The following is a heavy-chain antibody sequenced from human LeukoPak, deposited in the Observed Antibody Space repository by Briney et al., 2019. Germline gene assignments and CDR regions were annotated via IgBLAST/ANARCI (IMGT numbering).Heavy chain of an antibody. Sequence: SGPTLLNPTPSLTLTCTFSGFSLSTSGVGVGWIRQPPGKALEWLSLIYLDDDKPYTPSLKRRLTITKDTSKNQVVLTMTNMDPEDTATYSCAHRLAVAAGTYYFDYWGQGTLVTVSS. V-gene: IGHV2-5*02. D-gene: IGHD6-13*01. CDR2: IYLDDDK. CDR1: GFSLSTSGVG. J-gene: IGHJ4*02. CDR3: AHRLAVAAGTYYFDY.